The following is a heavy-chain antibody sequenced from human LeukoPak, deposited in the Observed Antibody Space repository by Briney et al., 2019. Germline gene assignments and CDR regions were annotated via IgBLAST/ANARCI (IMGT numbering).Heavy chain of an antibody. Sequence: GGSLRLSCAASGFTFSNHAMNWVRQAPGKGLEWVSSISSSSSYIYYADSVKGRFTISRDNAKNSLYLQMNTLRAEDTAVYYCARDRTTVTTFDYWGQGTLVTVSS. V-gene: IGHV3-21*01. D-gene: IGHD4-17*01. J-gene: IGHJ4*02. CDR2: ISSSSSYI. CDR3: ARDRTTVTTFDY. CDR1: GFTFSNHA.